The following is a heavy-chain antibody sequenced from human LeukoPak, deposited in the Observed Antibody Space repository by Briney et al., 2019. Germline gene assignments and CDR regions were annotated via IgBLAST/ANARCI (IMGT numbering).Heavy chain of an antibody. CDR2: IYYSGST. D-gene: IGHD7-27*01. CDR1: GGSISSYY. V-gene: IGHV4-59*12. Sequence: SETLSLTCTVSGGSISSYYWSWIRQPPGKGLEWIGYIYYSGSTNYNPSLKSRVTISVDTSKNQFSLKLSSVTAADTAVYYCAREPLLNWGSYAFDIWGQGTMVTVSS. CDR3: AREPLLNWGSYAFDI. J-gene: IGHJ3*02.